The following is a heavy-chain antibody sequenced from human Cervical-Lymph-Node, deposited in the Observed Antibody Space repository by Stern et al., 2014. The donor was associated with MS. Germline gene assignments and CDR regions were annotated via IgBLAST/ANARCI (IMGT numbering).Heavy chain of an antibody. CDR1: GGSFSGYY. V-gene: IGHV4-34*01. CDR2: INHSGST. D-gene: IGHD2-2*01. J-gene: IGHJ6*02. CDR3: ARDHLGYCSSTSCRNYYYYGMDV. Sequence: QVQLQQWGAGLLKPSETLSLTCAVYGGSFSGYYWSWIRQPPGKGLEWIGEINHSGSTNYNPSLKSRVTISVDTSKTQFSLKLSSVTAADTAVYYCARDHLGYCSSTSCRNYYYYGMDVWGQGTTVTVSS.